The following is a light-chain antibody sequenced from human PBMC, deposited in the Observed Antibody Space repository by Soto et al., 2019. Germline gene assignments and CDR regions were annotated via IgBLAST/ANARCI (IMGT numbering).Light chain of an antibody. CDR2: WAS. CDR3: QQYYSTPRT. J-gene: IGKJ1*01. Sequence: DIVMTQSPDSLAVSLGERATINCKSSQTVLDSSNNRDYLTWYQQKPGQPPKLLIYWASTREFGVPDRFSGSESGTDFTLTISSLQAEDVAVYYCQQYYSTPRTFGHGTRVESK. V-gene: IGKV4-1*01. CDR1: QTVLDSSNNRDY.